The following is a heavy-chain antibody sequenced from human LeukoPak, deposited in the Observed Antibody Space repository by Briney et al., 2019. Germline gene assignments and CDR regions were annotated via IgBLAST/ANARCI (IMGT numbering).Heavy chain of an antibody. D-gene: IGHD5-12*01. CDR1: GGSISSGGNY. J-gene: IGHJ4*02. Sequence: SETLSLTCTVSGGSISSGGNYWSWIRQYSGKGLEWIGYIYYSGSTYYNPSLKSRGTISVDTSKNQFSLKLSSVTAADTAVYYCARVDPTDGYSRYYFDYWGQGTLVTVSS. V-gene: IGHV4-31*03. CDR2: IYYSGST. CDR3: ARVDPTDGYSRYYFDY.